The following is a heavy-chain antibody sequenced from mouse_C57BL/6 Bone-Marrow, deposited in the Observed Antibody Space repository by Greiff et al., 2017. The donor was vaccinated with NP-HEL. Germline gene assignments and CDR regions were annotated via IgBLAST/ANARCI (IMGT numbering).Heavy chain of an antibody. CDR1: GFTFSDYG. Sequence: EVQLVESGGGLVKPGGSLKLSCAASGFTFSDYGMHWVRQAPEKGLEWVAYISSGSSTIYYADTVKGRFTISRDNAKNTLFLQMTSLRSEDTAMYYCARGGLRREVYAMDYWGQGTSVTVSS. D-gene: IGHD2-4*01. CDR2: ISSGSSTI. J-gene: IGHJ4*01. CDR3: ARGGLRREVYAMDY. V-gene: IGHV5-17*01.